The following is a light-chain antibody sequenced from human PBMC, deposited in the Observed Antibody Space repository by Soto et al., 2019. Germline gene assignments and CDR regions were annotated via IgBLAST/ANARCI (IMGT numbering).Light chain of an antibody. V-gene: IGKV2-30*02. CDR1: QSLIHSDGNTY. Sequence: DVVMTQSPLSLPVTVGQPASISCRSSQSLIHSDGNTYLHWFLQRPGQSTRRVIYQVSKRDSGVPDRFSGSGSGTDFTLKISRVEAEDVGVYYCMQGTPWSPYTFGQGTKLEIK. CDR2: QVS. CDR3: MQGTPWSPYT. J-gene: IGKJ2*01.